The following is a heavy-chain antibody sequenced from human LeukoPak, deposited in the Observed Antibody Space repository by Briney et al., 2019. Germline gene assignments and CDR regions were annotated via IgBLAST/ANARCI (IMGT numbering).Heavy chain of an antibody. D-gene: IGHD6-6*01. CDR1: GYTFTSYD. V-gene: IGHV1-8*01. Sequence: ASVKVSCKASGYTFTSYDINWVRQATGQGLEWMGWMNPNSGNTGYAQKFQGRVTFTRNTSISTAYMKLSSLRSEDTAVYYCARGGQRYSSSWGDFDYWGQGTLITVSS. CDR3: ARGGQRYSSSWGDFDY. CDR2: MNPNSGNT. J-gene: IGHJ4*02.